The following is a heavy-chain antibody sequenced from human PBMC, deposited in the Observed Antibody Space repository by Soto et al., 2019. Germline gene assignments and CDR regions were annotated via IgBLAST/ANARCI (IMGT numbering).Heavy chain of an antibody. CDR1: GFTFSSYW. Sequence: EVQLVESGGGLVQLGGSLRLSCAASGFTFSSYWMHWVRQAPGKGLVWVSRINSDGSSTSYADSVKGRFTISRDNAKNTLYLQMNSLRAEDTAVYYCARVLLWFGAPSNFDYWGQGTLVTVSS. V-gene: IGHV3-74*01. J-gene: IGHJ4*02. D-gene: IGHD3-10*01. CDR3: ARVLLWFGAPSNFDY. CDR2: INSDGSST.